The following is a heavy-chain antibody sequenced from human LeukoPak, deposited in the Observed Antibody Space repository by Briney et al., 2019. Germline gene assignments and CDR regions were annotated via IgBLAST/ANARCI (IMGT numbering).Heavy chain of an antibody. J-gene: IGHJ6*03. D-gene: IGHD3-22*01. CDR1: GYTFTSYD. CDR3: ARDWTYYYDSSGYPYYYYYYMDV. CDR2: ISAYNGNT. V-gene: IGHV1-18*01. Sequence: ASVKVSCKASGYTFTSYDINWVRQAPGQGLEWMGWISAYNGNTNYAQKLQGRVTMTTDTSTSTAYMELRSLRSDDTAVYYCARDWTYYYDSSGYPYYYYYYMDVWGKGTTVTVSS.